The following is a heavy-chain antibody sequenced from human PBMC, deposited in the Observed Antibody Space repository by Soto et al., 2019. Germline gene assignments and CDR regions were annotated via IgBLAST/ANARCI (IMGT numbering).Heavy chain of an antibody. CDR2: IIPIIGVT. CDR3: ARESRGAKGVDH. Sequence: QVQLVQSGAEVKRPGSSVKVSCESSGDTFNSYVISWVRQAPGQGLEWMGGIIPIIGVTHYAQKFQGRVTISALSSTGTAYMELTNLALEDTALYYCARESRGAKGVDHWGQGTLVTVSS. V-gene: IGHV1-69*17. CDR1: GDTFNSYV. D-gene: IGHD5-12*01. J-gene: IGHJ4*02.